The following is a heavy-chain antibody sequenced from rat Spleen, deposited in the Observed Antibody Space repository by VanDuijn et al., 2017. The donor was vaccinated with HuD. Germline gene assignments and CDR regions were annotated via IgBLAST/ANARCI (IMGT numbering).Heavy chain of an antibody. D-gene: IGHD1-11*01. J-gene: IGHJ2*01. V-gene: IGHV5-34*01. CDR2: ISSNSGTI. Sequence: EVQLVESGGGLVQPGRSLKVSCVASGFTFSDYGMSWIRQAPGKGLEWVAYISSNSGTIYYAETVKGRFTISRDNAKNTLYLQLSSLRSEDTALYYCTRSYYGGYDWGQGVMVTVSS. CDR3: TRSYYGGYD. CDR1: GFTFSDYG.